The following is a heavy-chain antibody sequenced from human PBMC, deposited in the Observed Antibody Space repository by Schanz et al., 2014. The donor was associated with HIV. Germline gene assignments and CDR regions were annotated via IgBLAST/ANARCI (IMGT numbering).Heavy chain of an antibody. Sequence: QVQLVESGGGVVQPGRSLRLSCAASGFTFSTYGMHWVRQAPGKGLEWVAFISYDGSNKYYADSVKGRFTISRDNSKNTLYLQMNSLRAEDTAVYYCARDVSHDSSGHYSDYYYGMDVWGQGTTVTVSS. D-gene: IGHD3-22*01. CDR3: ARDVSHDSSGHYSDYYYGMDV. V-gene: IGHV3-30*03. CDR2: ISYDGSNK. J-gene: IGHJ6*02. CDR1: GFTFSTYG.